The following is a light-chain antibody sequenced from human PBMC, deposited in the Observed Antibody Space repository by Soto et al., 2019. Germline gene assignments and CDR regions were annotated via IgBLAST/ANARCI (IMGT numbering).Light chain of an antibody. CDR3: LQYGVPLWT. Sequence: EIPLTQSPCTLSPSPGERATLTCRASQSVTANYLACYQQRPGQAPSLLIYAASIGATGVPDRFSSSGSWTDFTLTISRLEPEDFAVYYCLQYGVPLWTFGQGTTVEIK. V-gene: IGKV3-20*01. J-gene: IGKJ1*01. CDR1: QSVTANY. CDR2: AAS.